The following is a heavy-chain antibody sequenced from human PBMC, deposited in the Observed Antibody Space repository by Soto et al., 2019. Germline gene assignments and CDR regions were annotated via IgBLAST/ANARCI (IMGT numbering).Heavy chain of an antibody. Sequence: QVQLQQWGAGLLKPSETLSLTCAVYGGSFSGYQWSWIRQTPGKGLEWIGEINDSGNINFNPSLKRRVHHFPGTPKEPNPLKLSSVTAADSAVYYCARGLILWFGELSRRGGYYYYMDVWGKGTTVTVSS. CDR1: GGSFSGYQ. J-gene: IGHJ6*03. CDR3: ARGLILWFGELSRRGGYYYYMDV. CDR2: INDSGNI. D-gene: IGHD3-10*01. V-gene: IGHV4-34*01.